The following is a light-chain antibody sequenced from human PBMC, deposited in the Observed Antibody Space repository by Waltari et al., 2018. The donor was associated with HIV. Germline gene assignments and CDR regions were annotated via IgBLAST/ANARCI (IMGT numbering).Light chain of an antibody. CDR1: SGDVGGYNF. Sequence: QSALTQPASVSGSPGQSITISCPGTSGDVGGYNFVSWYQQHPGKAPKLIIYEVTYRPSGVSDRFSGSKSGNTASLTISGLQAEDEADYYCCSYTSSNTYDFGTGTTVTVL. V-gene: IGLV2-14*03. CDR2: EVT. CDR3: CSYTSSNTYD. J-gene: IGLJ1*01.